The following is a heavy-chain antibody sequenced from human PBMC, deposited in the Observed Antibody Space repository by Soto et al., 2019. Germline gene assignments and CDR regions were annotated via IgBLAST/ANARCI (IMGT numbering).Heavy chain of an antibody. CDR2: MSSSGTYI. Sequence: EVQLVESGGGLAKPGGSLRLSCTASGFTFSAYNMYWVRQAPGKGLEWVSYMSSSGTYIYYADSVKGRFAVSRDNANNSLYLQMNSLRAEDAAVYYCARQLPFGDFSLGYWGQGTRVTVSS. D-gene: IGHD3-10*01. J-gene: IGHJ4*02. CDR1: GFTFSAYN. CDR3: ARQLPFGDFSLGY. V-gene: IGHV3-21*01.